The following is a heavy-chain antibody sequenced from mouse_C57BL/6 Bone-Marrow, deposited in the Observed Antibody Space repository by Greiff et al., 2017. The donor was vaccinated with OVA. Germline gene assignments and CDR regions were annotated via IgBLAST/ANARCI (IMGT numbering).Heavy chain of an antibody. J-gene: IGHJ2*01. Sequence: QVQLQQSGPELVKPGASVKISCKASGYTFTDYYINWVKQRPGQGLEWIGWIFPGSGSTYYNEKFKGKATLTVDKSASTAYMLLSSLTSEDSAVYFCARCGLLRSNFDYWGQGTTLTVSS. D-gene: IGHD1-1*01. CDR1: GYTFTDYY. V-gene: IGHV1-75*01. CDR3: ARCGLLRSNFDY. CDR2: IFPGSGST.